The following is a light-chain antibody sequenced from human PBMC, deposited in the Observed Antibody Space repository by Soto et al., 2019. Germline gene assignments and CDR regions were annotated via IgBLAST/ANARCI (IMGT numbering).Light chain of an antibody. CDR1: QSVSSY. J-gene: IGKJ3*01. CDR3: QQRSNWVT. Sequence: EIVLTQSPATLSLSPGERATLSCRASQSVSSYLAWYQQKPGQAPRLLIYDASNRATGIPARFSGSGSGTDFTLTISSLKPEYFAVYYCQQRSNWVTFGTGTKVHIK. CDR2: DAS. V-gene: IGKV3-11*01.